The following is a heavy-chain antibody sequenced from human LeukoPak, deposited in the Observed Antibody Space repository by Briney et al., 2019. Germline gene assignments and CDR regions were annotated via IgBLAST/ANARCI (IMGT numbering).Heavy chain of an antibody. J-gene: IGHJ3*02. Sequence: PAGSLRLSCAASGFTFSSYAMSWVRQPPGKGLELVSGISGSGGTTYYADSVKGRFTISRDDSKNTLYLQMNSLRAEDTAVYYCANRGYNYGLDAFDIWGQGTMVTVSS. CDR3: ANRGYNYGLDAFDI. CDR2: ISGSGGTT. V-gene: IGHV3-23*01. CDR1: GFTFSSYA. D-gene: IGHD5-18*01.